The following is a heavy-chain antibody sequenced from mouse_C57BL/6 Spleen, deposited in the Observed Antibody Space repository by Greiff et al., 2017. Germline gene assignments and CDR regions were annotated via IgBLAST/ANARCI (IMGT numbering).Heavy chain of an antibody. CDR1: GFNIQDDY. Sequence: EVQLQQSGAELVRPGASVKLSCTASGFNIQDDYMHWVKQRPEQGLEWMGWIDPENGDTEYASKFQGKATITADTSSNTAYLQLSSLTSEDTAVYYCTAIYDGYLDYWGQGTTLTVSS. CDR2: IDPENGDT. D-gene: IGHD2-3*01. J-gene: IGHJ2*01. V-gene: IGHV14-4*01. CDR3: TAIYDGYLDY.